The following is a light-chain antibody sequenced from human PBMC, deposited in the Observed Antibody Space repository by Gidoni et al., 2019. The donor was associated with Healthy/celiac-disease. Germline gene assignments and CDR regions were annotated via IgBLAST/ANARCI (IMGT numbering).Light chain of an antibody. V-gene: IGKV1-5*01. CDR2: DAS. CDR3: QQYNSYRALT. CDR1: QSISSW. Sequence: DIQMTQSPSTLSASVGDRVTITCRASQSISSWLAWYQQKPGKAPKLLIYDASSLESGVPSRVSGSGSGTEFTLTISSLQPDDFATYYCQQYNSYRALTFXGXTKVEIK. J-gene: IGKJ4*01.